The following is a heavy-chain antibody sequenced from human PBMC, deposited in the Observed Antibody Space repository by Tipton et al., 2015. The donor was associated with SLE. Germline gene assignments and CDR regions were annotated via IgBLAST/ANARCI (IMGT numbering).Heavy chain of an antibody. Sequence: SLRLSCAASGFTFSDFYMSWIRQAPGKGLEWVSYISSSSGYTNYADSVKGRFTISRDNAKNSLYLQMNSLRAEDTAVYYCARDQWRDGGPDYWGQGTLVTVSS. J-gene: IGHJ4*02. D-gene: IGHD4-23*01. CDR1: GFTFSDFY. V-gene: IGHV3-11*05. CDR3: ARDQWRDGGPDY. CDR2: ISSSSGYT.